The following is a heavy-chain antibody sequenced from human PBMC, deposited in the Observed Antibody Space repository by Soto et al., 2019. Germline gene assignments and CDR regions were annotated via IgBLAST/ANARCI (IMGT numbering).Heavy chain of an antibody. J-gene: IGHJ6*02. Sequence: GESLKISCEGSGYSFISFWISWVRQMPGKGLEWVGRIDPSDSYINYSPSFRGRVTISADKSSSTAYLQWSSLEASDTAIYYCAKSIEGGPMDVWGQGTTVTVSS. CDR3: AKSIEGGPMDV. D-gene: IGHD1-26*01. CDR1: GYSFISFW. V-gene: IGHV5-10-1*01. CDR2: IDPSDSYI.